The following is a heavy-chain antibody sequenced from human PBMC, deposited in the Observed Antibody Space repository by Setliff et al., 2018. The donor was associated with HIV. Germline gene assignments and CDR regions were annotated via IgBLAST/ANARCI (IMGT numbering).Heavy chain of an antibody. CDR2: IKHSGST. D-gene: IGHD1-26*01. CDR1: GGSFSDYY. V-gene: IGHV4-34*01. J-gene: IGHJ4*02. Sequence: SETLSLTCAVHGGSFSDYYWTWIRQPPGKGLEWIGEIKHSGSTNYNPSLKSRVTISVDTAKNQFSLNLTSVTAADTAVYYCARGVFKWSGSYADYWGQGTLVTVSS. CDR3: ARGVFKWSGSYADY.